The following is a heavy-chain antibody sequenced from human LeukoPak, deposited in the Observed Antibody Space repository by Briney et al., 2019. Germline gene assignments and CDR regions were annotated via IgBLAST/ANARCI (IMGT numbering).Heavy chain of an antibody. J-gene: IGHJ4*02. Sequence: GGSLRLSCAASGFTFSSYAMSWDRQAPGKGLEWVSAISGSGGSTYYADSVKGRFTISRDNSKNTLYLQMNSLRAEDTAVYYCARDLRYFDWLLPHYFDYWGQGTLVTVSS. V-gene: IGHV3-23*01. CDR2: ISGSGGST. CDR3: ARDLRYFDWLLPHYFDY. CDR1: GFTFSSYA. D-gene: IGHD3-9*01.